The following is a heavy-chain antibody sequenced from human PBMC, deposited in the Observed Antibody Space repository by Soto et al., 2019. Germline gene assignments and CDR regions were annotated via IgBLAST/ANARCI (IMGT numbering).Heavy chain of an antibody. CDR3: ARVPTTVVTRYYGMDV. J-gene: IGHJ6*02. CDR2: INHSGST. D-gene: IGHD4-17*01. V-gene: IGHV4-34*01. CDR1: GGSFSGYY. Sequence: QVQLQQWGAGLLKPSETLSLTCAVYGGSFSGYYWSWIRHPPRKGLEWIGEINHSGSTNYNPSLKSRVTISVDTSKNKFSLKLSSVTAADTAVYYCARVPTTVVTRYYGMDVWGQGTTVTVSS.